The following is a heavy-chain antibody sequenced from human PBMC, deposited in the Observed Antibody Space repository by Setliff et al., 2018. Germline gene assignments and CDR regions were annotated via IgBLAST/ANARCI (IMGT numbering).Heavy chain of an antibody. CDR1: GFRFNGHG. Sequence: PGGSLRLSCAASGFRFNGHGMNWVRQAPGKGLEWVSTMNWDGRSTGYTDSVKGRFTISRDNSKNSLYLQMNSLKTEDTAVYYCARKASVDFWSGYPYYYYIDVWGKGTPVTVSS. D-gene: IGHD3-3*01. CDR2: MNWDGRST. V-gene: IGHV3-20*04. CDR3: ARKASVDFWSGYPYYYYIDV. J-gene: IGHJ6*03.